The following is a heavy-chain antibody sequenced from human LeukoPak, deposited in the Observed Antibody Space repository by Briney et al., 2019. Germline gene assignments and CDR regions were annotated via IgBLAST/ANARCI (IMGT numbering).Heavy chain of an antibody. CDR1: GGSISSYY. CDR2: IYYSGST. D-gene: IGHD3-10*01. V-gene: IGHV4-59*06. CDR3: ARGRPERVRGVIITFDY. J-gene: IGHJ4*02. Sequence: SETLSLTCTVSGGSISSYYWSWIRQHPGKGLEWIGYIYYSGSTYYNPSLKSRVTISVDTSKNQFSLKLSSVTAADTAVYYCARGRPERVRGVIITFDYWGQGTLVTVSS.